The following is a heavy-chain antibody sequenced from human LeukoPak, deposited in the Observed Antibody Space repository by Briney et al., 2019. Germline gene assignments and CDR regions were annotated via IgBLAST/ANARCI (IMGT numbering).Heavy chain of an antibody. CDR3: ARVHSYASGIEV. V-gene: IGHV4-4*07. J-gene: IGHJ6*02. CDR1: GDSLNGYY. CDR2: IHSGGT. Sequence: PSQTLSLTCSVSGDSLNGYYWSWIRQPAGEGLEWIGRIHSGGTNYNPSLKSRVTMSLDTSKNQSSLRLTSVTAADTAVYYCARVHSYASGIEVWGQGTTVTVSS. D-gene: IGHD3-16*01.